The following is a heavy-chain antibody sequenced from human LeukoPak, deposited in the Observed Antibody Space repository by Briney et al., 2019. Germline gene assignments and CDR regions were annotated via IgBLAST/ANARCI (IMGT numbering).Heavy chain of an antibody. D-gene: IGHD3-22*01. CDR1: GYALTELS. CDR3: AISYYYDSSGHTWGMDV. J-gene: IGHJ6*02. Sequence: ASVKVSCKVSGYALTELSMHWVRQAPGKGLEWMGGFDPEDGETIYAQKFQGRVTMTEDTSTDTAYMELSSLRSEDTAVYYCAISYYYDSSGHTWGMDVWGQGTTVTVSS. V-gene: IGHV1-24*01. CDR2: FDPEDGET.